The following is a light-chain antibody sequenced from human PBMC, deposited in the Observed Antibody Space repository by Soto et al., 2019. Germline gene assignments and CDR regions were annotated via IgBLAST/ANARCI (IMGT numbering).Light chain of an antibody. J-gene: IGLJ2*01. CDR1: SSNIGAHYD. V-gene: IGLV1-40*01. CDR2: GNT. Sequence: QSVLTQPPSGSGAPGQRVTISCTGGSSNIGAHYDVNWYQHLPGTAPKLLIYGNTNRPSGVPDRFSGSKSGTSASLAITGLQAEDEADYYCQSYDSSLSGGLFGGGTKVTVL. CDR3: QSYDSSLSGGL.